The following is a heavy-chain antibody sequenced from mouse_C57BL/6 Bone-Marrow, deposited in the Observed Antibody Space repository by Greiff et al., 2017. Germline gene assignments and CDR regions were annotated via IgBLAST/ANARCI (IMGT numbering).Heavy chain of an antibody. D-gene: IGHD1-1*01. V-gene: IGHV1-69*01. CDR2: IDPSDSYT. Sequence: QVQLQQSGAELVMPGASVKLSCKASGYTFTSYWMHWVKQRPGQGLEWIGEIDPSDSYTNYNQKFKGKSTLTVDKSSSTAYMQLSSLTSEDSAVYDCAREPYYYGSSYDYWGQGTTLTVSS. CDR3: AREPYYYGSSYDY. CDR1: GYTFTSYW. J-gene: IGHJ2*01.